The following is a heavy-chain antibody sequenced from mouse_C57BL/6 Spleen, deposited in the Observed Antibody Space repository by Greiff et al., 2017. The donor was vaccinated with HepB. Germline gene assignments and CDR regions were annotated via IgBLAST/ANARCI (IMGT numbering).Heavy chain of an antibody. D-gene: IGHD1-1*01. CDR3: ARNDGRDFDV. Sequence: QVQLQQSGAELVRPGTSVKVSCKASGYAFTNYLIEWVKQRPGQGLEWIGVINPGSGGTNYNEKFKGKATLTADKSSSTAYMQLSSLTSEDSAVYFCARNDGRDFDVWGTGTTVTVSS. CDR1: GYAFTNYL. CDR2: INPGSGGT. J-gene: IGHJ1*03. V-gene: IGHV1-54*01.